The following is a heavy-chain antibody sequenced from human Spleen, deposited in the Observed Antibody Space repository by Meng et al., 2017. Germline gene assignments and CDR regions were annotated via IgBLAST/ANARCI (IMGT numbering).Heavy chain of an antibody. CDR2: INPKSGGT. V-gene: IGHV1-2*06. Sequence: GQLVHPGSELKKPGASVKVSCKPSGYNFPDYYIHRVRRAPGQGLEWMGRINPKSGGTHYAQKFQARVTMTGDTSISTAYMELSGLRSDDTAMYYCARDEDISAAGKLFGDYWGQGTLVTVSS. J-gene: IGHJ4*02. CDR1: GYNFPDYY. D-gene: IGHD6-25*01. CDR3: ARDEDISAAGKLFGDY.